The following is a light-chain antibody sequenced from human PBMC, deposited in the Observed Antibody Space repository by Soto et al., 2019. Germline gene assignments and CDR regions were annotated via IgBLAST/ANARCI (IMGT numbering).Light chain of an antibody. CDR3: LQDINYPWT. CDR1: QDIAIY. Sequence: AIQLTQSPSSLSASVGDRVTITCRASQDIAIYLAWYQQKPGEAPKLLIYGASNLQSGVPPRFSGSGSGTDFTLAISSLQPEDSATYYCLQDINYPWTFGQGTKVDTK. V-gene: IGKV1-6*01. J-gene: IGKJ1*01. CDR2: GAS.